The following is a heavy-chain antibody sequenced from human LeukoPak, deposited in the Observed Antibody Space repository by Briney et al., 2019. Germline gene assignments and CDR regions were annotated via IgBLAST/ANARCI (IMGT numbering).Heavy chain of an antibody. V-gene: IGHV3-23*01. CDR3: AKDLDGDIVATIGVSPSDAFDI. CDR2: ISGSGGST. CDR1: GFTFSSYA. D-gene: IGHD5-12*01. J-gene: IGHJ3*02. Sequence: PGGSLRLSCAASGFTFSSYAMSWVRQAPGKGLEWVSAISGSGGSTYYADSVKGRFTISRDNSKNTLYLQMNSLRAEDTAVYYCAKDLDGDIVATIGVSPSDAFDIWAKGQWSPSLQ.